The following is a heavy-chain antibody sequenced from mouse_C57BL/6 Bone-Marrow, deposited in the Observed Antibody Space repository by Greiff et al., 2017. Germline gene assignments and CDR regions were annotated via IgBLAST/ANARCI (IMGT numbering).Heavy chain of an antibody. J-gene: IGHJ3*01. CDR3: ARYYGSEGFAY. Sequence: QVQLQQSGAELVKPGASVKLSCKASGYTFTSYWMHWVKQRPGQGLEWIGMIHPNSGSTNYNEKFKSKDTLTVDKSSSTAYMQLSSLTSEDSAVYYCARYYGSEGFAYWGQGTLVTVSA. CDR1: GYTFTSYW. CDR2: IHPNSGST. V-gene: IGHV1-64*01. D-gene: IGHD1-1*01.